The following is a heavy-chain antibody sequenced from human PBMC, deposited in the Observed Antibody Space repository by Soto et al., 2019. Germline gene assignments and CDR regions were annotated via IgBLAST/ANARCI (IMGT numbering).Heavy chain of an antibody. J-gene: IGHJ5*02. CDR2: INPSGGST. CDR1: GYILSSYY. V-gene: IGHV1-46*01. CDR3: ARSYCGGDCPNNWFDP. Sequence: ASVKVSCKASGYILSSYYMHWGRQAPGQGLEWMGIINPSGGSTTYAQKFQGRVTMTRDTSTSTVYMELSSLTSEDTAMYYCARSYCGGDCPNNWFDPWGQGTPVTVSS. D-gene: IGHD2-21*02.